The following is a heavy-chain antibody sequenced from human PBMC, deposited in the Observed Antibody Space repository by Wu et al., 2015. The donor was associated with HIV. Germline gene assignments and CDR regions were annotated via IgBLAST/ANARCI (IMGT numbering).Heavy chain of an antibody. Sequence: QVQLVQSGAEMKKPGSSVKVSCKASGGTFSSRAISWVRQAPGQGFEWMGRIIPIFDRIHYKQKFQGRVVITADDATSTVYMELSSLSSDDTAVYYCVGPYTGYAYDTFDVWGQGTLATVSS. CDR3: VGPYTGYAYDTFDV. CDR1: GGTFSSRA. V-gene: IGHV1-69*13. CDR2: IIPIFDRI. D-gene: IGHD5-12*01. J-gene: IGHJ3*01.